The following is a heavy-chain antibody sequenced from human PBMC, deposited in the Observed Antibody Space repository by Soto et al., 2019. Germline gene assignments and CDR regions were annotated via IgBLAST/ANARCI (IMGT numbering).Heavy chain of an antibody. CDR1: GFTFSDHY. V-gene: IGHV3-11*05. J-gene: IGHJ6*02. Sequence: QVQLVESGGGLVKPGGSLRLSCAVSGFTFSDHYMSWIRQAPGKGLEWISYISSGSSYTNYADSVKGRFTISRDNADNSRYLQMSSLGADDTAVYYCARNMGRRTQGYYNGMDVWGQGNTVTVSS. D-gene: IGHD1-26*01. CDR3: ARNMGRRTQGYYNGMDV. CDR2: ISSGSSYT.